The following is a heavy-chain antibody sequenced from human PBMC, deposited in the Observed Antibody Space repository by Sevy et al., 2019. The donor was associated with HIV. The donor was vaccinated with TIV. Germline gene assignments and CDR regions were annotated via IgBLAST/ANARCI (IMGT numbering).Heavy chain of an antibody. J-gene: IGHJ4*02. CDR1: GYTFTSYG. D-gene: IGHD3-10*01. CDR3: ARAYYGSGSYYNLLDY. CDR2: ISAYNGNT. Sequence: ASVKVSCKASGYTFTSYGISWVRQAPGQGLVWMGWISAYNGNTNYAQKLQGRVTMTTDTSTSTAYMELRSLRSDDTAVYYCARAYYGSGSYYNLLDYWGQGTLVTVSS. V-gene: IGHV1-18*01.